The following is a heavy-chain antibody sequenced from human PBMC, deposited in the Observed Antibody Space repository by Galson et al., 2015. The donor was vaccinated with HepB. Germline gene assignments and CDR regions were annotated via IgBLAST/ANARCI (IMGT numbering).Heavy chain of an antibody. D-gene: IGHD3-10*01. CDR3: AKDPPNYYGSGSKGVFDC. V-gene: IGHV3-23*01. J-gene: IGHJ4*02. Sequence: SLRLSCAASGFTFDNYAMSWVRQAPGKGLEWVSSISYSGTTTYYADSVKGRFTISRDSSRNTLYLQLDNLRAEDSAIYYCAKDPPNYYGSGSKGVFDCWGQGTLVTVSS. CDR2: ISYSGTTT. CDR1: GFTFDNYA.